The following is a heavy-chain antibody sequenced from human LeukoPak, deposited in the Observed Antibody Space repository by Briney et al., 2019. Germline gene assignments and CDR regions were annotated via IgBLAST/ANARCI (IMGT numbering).Heavy chain of an antibody. CDR1: GYTFTSYD. V-gene: IGHV1-8*01. D-gene: IGHD2-15*01. Sequence: APVKVSCKASGYTFTSYDINWVRQATGQGLEWMGWMNPNSGNTGYAQKFQGRVTMTRNTSISTAYMELSSLRSEDTAVYYCARLAPDCSGGSCYFQHWGQGTLVTVSS. CDR3: ARLAPDCSGGSCYFQH. CDR2: MNPNSGNT. J-gene: IGHJ1*01.